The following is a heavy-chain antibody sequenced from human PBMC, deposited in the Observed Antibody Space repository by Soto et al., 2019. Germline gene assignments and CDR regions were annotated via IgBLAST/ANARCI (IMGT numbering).Heavy chain of an antibody. D-gene: IGHD3-3*01. CDR3: ARARRYYDFWGIDY. CDR2: INHSGST. Sequence: QVQLQQWGAGLLKPSETLSLTCAVYGGSFSGYYWSWIRQPPGKGRVWIGAINHSGSTNYNPALKSGGTISVDTSKNQFSLKLRSVTAADTAVYYCARARRYYDFWGIDYWGQGTLVTVSS. CDR1: GGSFSGYY. V-gene: IGHV4-34*01. J-gene: IGHJ4*02.